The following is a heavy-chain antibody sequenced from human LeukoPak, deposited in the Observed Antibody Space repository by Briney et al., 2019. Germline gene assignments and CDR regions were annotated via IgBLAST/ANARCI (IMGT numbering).Heavy chain of an antibody. CDR1: GFTVSSNY. V-gene: IGHV3-66*02. J-gene: IGHJ4*02. CDR2: ISTSGST. Sequence: GGSLRLSCAASGFTVSSNYMSWVRQAPGKGLEWVSVISTSGSTYYADSVKGRFTISRDNSRNTLYLQMHSLRPEDTAVYYCARSLYYYDSSGYYYYWGQGTLVTVSS. D-gene: IGHD3-22*01. CDR3: ARSLYYYDSSGYYYY.